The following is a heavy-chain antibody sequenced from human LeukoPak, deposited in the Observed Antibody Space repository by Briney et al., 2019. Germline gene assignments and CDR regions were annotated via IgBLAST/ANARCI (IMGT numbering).Heavy chain of an antibody. V-gene: IGHV1-46*01. CDR3: AKSNGYGLVDI. J-gene: IGHJ3*02. D-gene: IGHD3-10*01. Sequence: ASVKVSCKASGYTFSNYNIHWVRQAPGQGLEWMGIVNPSGDSTNYAQNFQGRVTMTGDTSTSTVYMELSSLRSEDTAVYYCAKSNGYGLVDIWGQGTMVTVSS. CDR1: GYTFSNYN. CDR2: VNPSGDST.